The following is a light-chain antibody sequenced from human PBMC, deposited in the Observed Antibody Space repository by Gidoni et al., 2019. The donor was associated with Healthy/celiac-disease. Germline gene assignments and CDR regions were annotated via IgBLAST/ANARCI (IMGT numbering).Light chain of an antibody. CDR3: QQSYSTPPYT. Sequence: DIQMTQSPSSLSASVGDSVTITCRANQSISSYLNWYQQKPGKAPKLLIYAASSFQSGVPSRFSGSGSGTDFTLTISSLQPEDFATYYFQQSYSTPPYTFGQGTKLEIK. V-gene: IGKV1-39*01. CDR1: QSISSY. J-gene: IGKJ2*01. CDR2: AAS.